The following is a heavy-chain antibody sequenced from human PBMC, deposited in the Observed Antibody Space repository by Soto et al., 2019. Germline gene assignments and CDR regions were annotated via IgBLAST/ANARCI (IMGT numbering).Heavy chain of an antibody. CDR3: ARDPRDYYDSSGYDD. D-gene: IGHD3-22*01. CDR1: GFTFSSYA. V-gene: IGHV3-30-3*01. J-gene: IGHJ4*02. CDR2: ISYDGSNE. Sequence: PGGSLRLSCAASGFTFSSYAMHWVRQAPGKGVEWVAVISYDGSNEYHAASVKGRFTISRDNSKNTLYLQMNGLRAEDTAVYYCARDPRDYYDSSGYDDWGQGTLVTSPQ.